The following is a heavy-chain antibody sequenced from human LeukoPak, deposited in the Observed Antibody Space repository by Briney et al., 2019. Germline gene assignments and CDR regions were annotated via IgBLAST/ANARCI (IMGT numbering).Heavy chain of an antibody. V-gene: IGHV3-23*01. CDR3: AKEGDDFWSGYYFDY. J-gene: IGHJ4*02. D-gene: IGHD3-3*01. CDR1: GFTFSTYA. CDR2: ISGSGAGT. Sequence: GGSLRLSCIASGFTFSTYAMSWVRQAPGKGLEWVSAISGSGAGTYYADSVKGRFTISRDNAKNSLYLQMNSLRAEDTAVYYCAKEGDDFWSGYYFDYWGQGTLVTVSS.